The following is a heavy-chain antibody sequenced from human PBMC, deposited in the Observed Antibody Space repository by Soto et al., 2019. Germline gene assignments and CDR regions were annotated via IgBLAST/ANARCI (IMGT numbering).Heavy chain of an antibody. J-gene: IGHJ6*02. CDR2: IIPIFGTA. CDR3: AREVTYYGFWSGPVKGYGLDV. V-gene: IGHV1-69*12. Sequence: QVQLVQSGAEVKKPGSSVKVSCKASGGTFSSYAISWVRQAPGQGLEWMGGIIPIFGTANYAQKFQGRVTSTAEESTSTAYMEVSSLRSEDTAVYYCAREVTYYGFWSGPVKGYGLDVWGQGTTVTVSS. CDR1: GGTFSSYA. D-gene: IGHD3-3*01.